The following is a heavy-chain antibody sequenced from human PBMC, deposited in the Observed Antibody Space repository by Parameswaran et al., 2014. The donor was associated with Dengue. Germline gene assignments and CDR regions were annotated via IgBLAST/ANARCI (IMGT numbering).Heavy chain of an antibody. V-gene: IGHV3-30*18. Sequence: GESLKISCAASGFTFSSYGMHWVRQAPGKGLEWVAVISYDGSNKYYADSVKGRFTIPRDNSKNTLYLQMNSLRAEDTAVYYCAKEGWAGRDFDYWGQGTLVTVSS. CDR2: ISYDGSNK. CDR1: GFTFSSYG. CDR3: AKEGWAGRDFDY. D-gene: IGHD6-19*01. J-gene: IGHJ4*02.